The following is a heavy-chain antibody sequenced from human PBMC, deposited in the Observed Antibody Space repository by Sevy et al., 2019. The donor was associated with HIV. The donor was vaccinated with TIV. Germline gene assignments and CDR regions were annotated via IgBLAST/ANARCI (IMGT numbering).Heavy chain of an antibody. Sequence: SETLSLTCAVYGGSLSGYYWSWIRQPPGKGLEWIGEINDSGSTNYNPSLKSRVTISVDTSKNQFSLKLSSVTAADTAVYYCARGRGGYYGSGSYGGSAFDIWGQGSMVTVSS. CDR2: INDSGST. J-gene: IGHJ3*02. CDR1: GGSLSGYY. CDR3: ARGRGGYYGSGSYGGSAFDI. D-gene: IGHD3-10*01. V-gene: IGHV4-34*01.